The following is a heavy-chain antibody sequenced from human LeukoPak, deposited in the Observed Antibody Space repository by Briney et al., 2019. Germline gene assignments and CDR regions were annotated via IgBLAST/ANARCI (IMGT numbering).Heavy chain of an antibody. CDR3: TTETNWYFDL. J-gene: IGHJ2*01. V-gene: IGHV3-15*01. D-gene: IGHD1-1*01. Sequence: GGSLRLSCAVSGFSVTNNYMSWVRQAPGKGLEWIGRIKSKTDGGTTDYAAPVKGRFTISRDDSENTLYLQMNSLKTEDTAVYFCTTETNWYFDLWGRGTLVTVSS. CDR2: IKSKTDGGTT. CDR1: GFSVTNNY.